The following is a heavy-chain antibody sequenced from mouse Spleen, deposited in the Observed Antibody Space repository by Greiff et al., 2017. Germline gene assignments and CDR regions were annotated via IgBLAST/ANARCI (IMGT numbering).Heavy chain of an antibody. Sequence: VKLVESGPGLVGPSQSLSITCTVSGLSLTSYGVHWVRQPPGKGLEWLGVIWAGGSTNYNSALMSRLSISKDNSKSQVFLKMNSLQTDDTAMYYCAREHYRYGFAYWGQGTLVTVSA. CDR3: AREHYRYGFAY. CDR1: GLSLTSYG. V-gene: IGHV2-9*02. CDR2: IWAGGST. D-gene: IGHD2-14*01. J-gene: IGHJ3*01.